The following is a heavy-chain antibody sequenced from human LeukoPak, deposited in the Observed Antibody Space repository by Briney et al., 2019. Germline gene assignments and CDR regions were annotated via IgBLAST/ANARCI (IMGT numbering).Heavy chain of an antibody. CDR2: ISYDGSNK. V-gene: IGHV3-30*18. CDR3: AKEVTYYYDSSGYYLGY. CDR1: GFTFSSYG. Sequence: GGSLRLSCAASGFTFSSYGMHWVRQAPGKGLEWVAVISYDGSNKYYAASEKGRFTISRDNSKNTLYLQMNSLRAEDTAVYYCAKEVTYYYDSSGYYLGYWGQGTLVTVSS. J-gene: IGHJ4*02. D-gene: IGHD3-22*01.